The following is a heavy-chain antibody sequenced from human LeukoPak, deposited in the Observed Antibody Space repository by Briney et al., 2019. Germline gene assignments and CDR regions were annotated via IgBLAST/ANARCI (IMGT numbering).Heavy chain of an antibody. CDR2: IYSGGST. V-gene: IGHV3-53*01. CDR1: GFTVSRNY. J-gene: IGHJ3*02. D-gene: IGHD3-22*01. CDR3: AKGGAYYYDSSGYFSI. Sequence: PGGSLRLSCAASGFTVSRNYMSWVRQAPGKGLEWVSIIYSGGSTFYADSVKGRFTISRDNSRNTVYLQMNSLRAEDTAVYYCAKGGAYYYDSSGYFSIWGQGTMVTVSS.